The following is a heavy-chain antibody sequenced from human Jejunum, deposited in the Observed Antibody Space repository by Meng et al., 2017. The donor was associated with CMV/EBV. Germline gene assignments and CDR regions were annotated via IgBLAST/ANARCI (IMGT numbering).Heavy chain of an antibody. D-gene: IGHD6-19*01. J-gene: IGHJ6*02. CDR3: ARDLKAVAGTPYYYDYAMDL. Sequence: YCISWVRQAPGKGLEWATNIKQDGSEKYFVDSVKGRFTISRDSAKNSPCLQMNSLRAEDTTVCYCARDLKAVAGTPYYYDYAMDLWGQGTTVTVSS. CDR2: IKQDGSEK. CDR1: YC. V-gene: IGHV3-7*01.